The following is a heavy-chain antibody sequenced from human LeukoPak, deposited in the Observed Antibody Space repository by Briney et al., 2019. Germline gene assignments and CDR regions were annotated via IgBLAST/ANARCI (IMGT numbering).Heavy chain of an antibody. Sequence: PGGFLKISRAASGFTVSNNYMSWVRQAPGKGLELVSVIYSGGSTFYADSVKGRFSISRDNSKNTLYLQMNSLRAEDTAVYYCASARGSNYGSLGDWGQGTLVTVSS. CDR1: GFTVSNNY. CDR3: ASARGSNYGSLGD. D-gene: IGHD5-18*01. J-gene: IGHJ4*02. V-gene: IGHV3-53*01. CDR2: IYSGGST.